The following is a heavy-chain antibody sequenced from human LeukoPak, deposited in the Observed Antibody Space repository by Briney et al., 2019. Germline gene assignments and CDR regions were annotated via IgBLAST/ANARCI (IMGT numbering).Heavy chain of an antibody. CDR1: GGSISSYY. Sequence: PSETLSLTCTVSGGSISSYYWSWIRQPPGKGLEWIGYIYYSGSTNYNPSLKSRVTISVDTSKNQFSLKLTSVTAADTAVYYCAREYSSSWYFRIGGYFDYWGQGTLVTVSS. CDR2: IYYSGST. V-gene: IGHV4-59*12. D-gene: IGHD6-13*01. CDR3: AREYSSSWYFRIGGYFDY. J-gene: IGHJ4*02.